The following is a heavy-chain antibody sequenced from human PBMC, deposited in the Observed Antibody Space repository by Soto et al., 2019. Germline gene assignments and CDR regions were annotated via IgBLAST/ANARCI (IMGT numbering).Heavy chain of an antibody. CDR3: AKDNGNYGSGSFSH. CDR1: GFTFGSYA. D-gene: IGHD3-10*01. CDR2: ISGTGDSS. J-gene: IGHJ4*02. V-gene: IGHV3-23*01. Sequence: EVQLLESGGGLVQPGGSLRLSCAASGFTFGSYAMSWVRQAPGKGLEWVSLISGTGDSSEYANSVKGRFTITRDYSKNTVFLQMISLRAEDTAVYFCAKDNGNYGSGSFSHWGQGTLVTVSS.